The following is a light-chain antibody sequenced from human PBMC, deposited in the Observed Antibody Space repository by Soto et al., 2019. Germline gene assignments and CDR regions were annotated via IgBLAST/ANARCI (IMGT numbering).Light chain of an antibody. CDR2: AAS. CDR1: QDINNY. J-gene: IGKJ4*01. Sequence: DIQMTQSPSSLSAAVGARITITCRASQDINNYSAWYQQKPGKVPKLLIYAASTLQSGVPSRFSGSGSGTDFTLTISSLQPEDVATYYCQKYNSVPLTFGGGTKVEIK. V-gene: IGKV1-27*01. CDR3: QKYNSVPLT.